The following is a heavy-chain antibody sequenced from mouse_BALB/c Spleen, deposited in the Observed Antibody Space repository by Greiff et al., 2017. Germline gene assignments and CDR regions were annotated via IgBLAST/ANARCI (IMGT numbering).Heavy chain of an antibody. CDR2: IRLKSNNYAT. V-gene: IGHV6-6*02. J-gene: IGHJ2*01. CDR3: TRGYSYYFDY. D-gene: IGHD2-3*01. CDR1: GFTFSNYW. Sequence: EVKLVESGGGLVQPGGSMKLSCVASGFTFSNYWMNWVRQSPEKGLEWVAEIRLKSNNYATHYAESVKGRFTISRDDSKSSVYLQMNNLRAEDTGIYYCTRGYSYYFDYWGQGTTLTVSS.